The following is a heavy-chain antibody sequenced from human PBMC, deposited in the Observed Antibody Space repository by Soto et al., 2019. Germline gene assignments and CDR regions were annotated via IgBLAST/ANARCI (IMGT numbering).Heavy chain of an antibody. V-gene: IGHV3-30*18. J-gene: IGHJ6*02. CDR2: ISYDGSNK. D-gene: IGHD6-6*01. Sequence: QVQLVESGGGVVQPGRSLRLSCAASGFTFSSYGMHWVRQAPGKGLEWVAVISYDGSNKYYADSVKGRFTISRDNSKNTLYLQMNSLRAEDTAVYYCAKDPYYVDSSSSYYYYYYGMDVWGQGTTVTVSS. CDR1: GFTFSSYG. CDR3: AKDPYYVDSSSSYYYYYYGMDV.